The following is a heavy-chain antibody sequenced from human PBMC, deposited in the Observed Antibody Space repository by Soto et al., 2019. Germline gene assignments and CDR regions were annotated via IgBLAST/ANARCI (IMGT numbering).Heavy chain of an antibody. Sequence: ASVKVSCKACGYTFTTYAMHWVRQARGQRLEWMGWINTGNGKTKYSPKFQGRVTITRDTSATTAYMELSSLRSEDTAVYYCARDSPTGPPIYRGGDCSIDPWGQGTLVTVSS. CDR2: INTGNGKT. CDR1: GYTFTTYA. CDR3: ARDSPTGPPIYRGGDCSIDP. D-gene: IGHD2-21*02. J-gene: IGHJ5*02. V-gene: IGHV1-3*04.